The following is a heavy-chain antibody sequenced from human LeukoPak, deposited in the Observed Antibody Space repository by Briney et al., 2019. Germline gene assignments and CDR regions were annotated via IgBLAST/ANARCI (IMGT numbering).Heavy chain of an antibody. V-gene: IGHV3-30-3*01. J-gene: IGHJ4*02. CDR1: GFTFSSYA. Sequence: GRSLRLSCAASGFTFSSYAMHWVRQAPGKGLEWVAVISYDGSNKYYADSVKGRFTISRDNSKNTLYLQMNSLRAEDTAVYYCARGAYTSSWYRFFDSWGQGTLVTVSS. CDR3: ARGAYTSSWYRFFDS. D-gene: IGHD6-13*01. CDR2: ISYDGSNK.